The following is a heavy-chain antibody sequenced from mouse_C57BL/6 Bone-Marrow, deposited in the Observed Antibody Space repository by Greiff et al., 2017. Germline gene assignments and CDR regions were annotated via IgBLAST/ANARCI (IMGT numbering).Heavy chain of an antibody. Sequence: VQLKESGPGLVKPSQSLSLTCSVTGYSITSGYYWNWIRQFPGNKLEWMGYISYDGSNNYNPSLKNRISITRDTSKNQFFLKLNSVTTEDTATYYCARGTTVVDPPGYWGQGTTLTVSS. CDR2: ISYDGSN. CDR3: ARGTTVVDPPGY. D-gene: IGHD1-1*01. V-gene: IGHV3-6*01. J-gene: IGHJ2*01. CDR1: GYSITSGYY.